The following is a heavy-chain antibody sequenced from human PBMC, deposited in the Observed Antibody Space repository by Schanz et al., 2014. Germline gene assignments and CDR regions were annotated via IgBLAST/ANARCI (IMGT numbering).Heavy chain of an antibody. Sequence: QVQLVQSGAEVKKPGASVRVSCKASGYTFTTYAMSWVRQAPGQGLEWVGWISVYTGNTKYGQKVQGRVTITRDTSASTAYMELSSLRSEDTAVYSCARGIGGYGANNYFDYWAQGTLVTVSS. D-gene: IGHD5-12*01. CDR2: ISVYTGNT. V-gene: IGHV1-18*01. CDR1: GYTFTTYA. CDR3: ARGIGGYGANNYFDY. J-gene: IGHJ4*02.